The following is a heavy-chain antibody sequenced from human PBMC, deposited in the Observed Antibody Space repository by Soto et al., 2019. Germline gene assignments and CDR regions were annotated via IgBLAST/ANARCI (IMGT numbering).Heavy chain of an antibody. CDR3: TTVVSLYGEIFW. V-gene: IGHV3-15*01. CDR1: GFTFSNAW. Sequence: GSLRLSCAASGFTFSNAWMSWVRQAPGKGLEWGGRIKSKTDGGTTDYAAHVKGRFTLSRDDSKNTLYLQMNSLKTEDRAVYYCTTVVSLYGEIFWWGQGTLVTGSS. CDR2: IKSKTDGGTT. D-gene: IGHD4-17*01. J-gene: IGHJ4*02.